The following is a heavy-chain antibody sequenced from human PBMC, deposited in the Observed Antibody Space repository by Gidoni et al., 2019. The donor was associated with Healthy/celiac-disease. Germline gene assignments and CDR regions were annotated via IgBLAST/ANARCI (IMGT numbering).Heavy chain of an antibody. CDR2: ISYDGSNK. J-gene: IGHJ5*02. CDR1: GFTFSSYG. D-gene: IGHD6-6*01. V-gene: IGHV3-30*18. CDR3: AKDYSSSSGRRGWFDP. Sequence: QVQLVESGGGVVQPGRSLRLSCAASGFTFSSYGMHWVRQAPGKGLEWVAVISYDGSNKYYADSVKGRFTISRDNSKNTLYLQMNSLRAEDTAVYYCAKDYSSSSGRRGWFDPWGQGTLVTVSS.